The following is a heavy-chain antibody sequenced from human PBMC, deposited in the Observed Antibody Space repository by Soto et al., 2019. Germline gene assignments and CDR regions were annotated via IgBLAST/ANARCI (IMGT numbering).Heavy chain of an antibody. V-gene: IGHV3-23*01. J-gene: IGHJ4*02. CDR3: AKDLQWPSGRVDY. CDR1: GLTVTSYA. Sequence: LSLSSAASGLTVTSYAMSWVRQAPGKGLEWVSAISGRGGSTYYADSVKGRFTISRDNSKNTPYLQMNSLRAEDTAVYYCAKDLQWPSGRVDYWGQGTLDTVS. D-gene: IGHD6-19*01. CDR2: ISGRGGST.